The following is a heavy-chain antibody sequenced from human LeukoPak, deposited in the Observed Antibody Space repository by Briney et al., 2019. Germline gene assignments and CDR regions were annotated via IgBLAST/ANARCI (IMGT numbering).Heavy chain of an antibody. CDR1: GYSFTNYW. CDR2: IYPGDSDT. CDR3: ARGGVSFFDWLAFDY. D-gene: IGHD3-9*01. J-gene: IGHJ4*02. Sequence: GESLKISCKGSGYSFTNYWIGWVRQIPGKGLEWMGIIYPGDSDTRYRLSFQDQVTISADKPITTAYLQWSSLKASDTAMYYCARGGVSFFDWLAFDYWGQGTLVTVSS. V-gene: IGHV5-51*04.